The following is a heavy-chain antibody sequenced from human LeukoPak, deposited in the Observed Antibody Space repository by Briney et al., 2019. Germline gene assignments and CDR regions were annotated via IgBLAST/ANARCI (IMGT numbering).Heavy chain of an antibody. CDR1: GGSFSGYY. Sequence: PSETLSLTCAVYGGSFSGYYWSWIRQPPGKGLEWIGEINHSGSTNYNPSLKSRVTISVDTSKNQFSLKLSSVTAADTAVYYCARGERRVTMVRGVIPPGPWGQGTLVTVSS. J-gene: IGHJ5*02. D-gene: IGHD3-10*01. CDR2: INHSGST. V-gene: IGHV4-34*01. CDR3: ARGERRVTMVRGVIPPGP.